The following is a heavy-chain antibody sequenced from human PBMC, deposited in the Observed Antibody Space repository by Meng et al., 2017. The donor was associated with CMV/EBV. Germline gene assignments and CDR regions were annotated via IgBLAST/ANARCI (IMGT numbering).Heavy chain of an antibody. D-gene: IGHD1-14*01. V-gene: IGHV4-30-4*08. Sequence: QVLLQESGPGPVKPSQTLSLTCTVSGGSISSGDYYWSWIRQPPGKGLEWIGYIYYSGSTYYNPSLKSRVTISVDTSKNQFSLKLSSVTAADTAVYYCARVTSRVAGAFDYWGQGTLVTVSS. CDR1: GGSISSGDYY. J-gene: IGHJ4*02. CDR2: IYYSGST. CDR3: ARVTSRVAGAFDY.